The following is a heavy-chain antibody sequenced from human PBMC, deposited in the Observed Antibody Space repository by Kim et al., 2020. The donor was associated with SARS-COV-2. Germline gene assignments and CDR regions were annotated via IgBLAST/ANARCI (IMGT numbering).Heavy chain of an antibody. D-gene: IGHD2-2*01. CDR1: GFSFDDYA. CDR2: ISWNSGTI. Sequence: GGSLRLSCAVSGFSFDDYAMHWVRQSPGRGLEWVSGISWNSGTIYSADSVKGRFSISRDNARNSLYLQMTSLRPEDTAFYYCVKSFTVRVGDCSSVTVASLYQGARGTRVSVP. V-gene: IGHV3-9*01. J-gene: IGHJ1*01. CDR3: VKSFTVRVGDCSSVTVASLYQ.